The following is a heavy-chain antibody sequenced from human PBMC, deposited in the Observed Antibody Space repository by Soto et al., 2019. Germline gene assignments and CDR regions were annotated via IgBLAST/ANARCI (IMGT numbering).Heavy chain of an antibody. V-gene: IGHV3-23*01. CDR2: ISAGGSDT. CDR3: ARVPIWCGSSSCSTAGFDS. D-gene: IGHD2-2*01. Sequence: EVQLLDSGGGWVQPGGSLRLSCVASGFVFSDYAMSRVRQAPGKGLEWVSAISAGGSDTYYADSVKGRFTVSRVNSESTLYLQMNTLRAEDTAIYSCARVPIWCGSSSCSTAGFDSWGQGTLVTVSS. CDR1: GFVFSDYA. J-gene: IGHJ4*02.